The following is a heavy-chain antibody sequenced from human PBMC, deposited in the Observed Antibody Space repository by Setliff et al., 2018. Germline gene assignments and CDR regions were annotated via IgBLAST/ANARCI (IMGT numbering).Heavy chain of an antibody. CDR1: GFTFSRYW. V-gene: IGHV3-7*01. CDR3: ARDGGMGMVKGYYYGLDA. Sequence: GGSLRLSCAASGFTFSRYWMGWVRQAPGMGPEWLANIKEDGSEKNYVDSVKGRFTISRDNAKNSLYLQMNSLRVEDTAVYYCARDGGMGMVKGYYYGLDAWGPGTSVTVPS. CDR2: IKEDGSEK. J-gene: IGHJ6*02. D-gene: IGHD5-18*01.